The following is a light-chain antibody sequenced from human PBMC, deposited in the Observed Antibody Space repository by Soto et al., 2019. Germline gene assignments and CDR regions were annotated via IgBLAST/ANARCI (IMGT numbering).Light chain of an antibody. CDR1: QIVNSNY. CDR3: QQYGSSPPVYA. CDR2: GAS. J-gene: IGKJ2*01. Sequence: ESVLTQSPGTLSLSPGERATLSCRASQIVNSNYLACYQRKPGQSPRLLIYGASTRATGVPDRFSGSASGTDFTLTISSLEVEDFAVYYCQQYGSSPPVYAFGQGTMLEIK. V-gene: IGKV3-20*01.